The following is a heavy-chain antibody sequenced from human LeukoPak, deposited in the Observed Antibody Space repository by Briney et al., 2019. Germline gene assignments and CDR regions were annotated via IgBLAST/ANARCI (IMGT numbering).Heavy chain of an antibody. CDR3: VRSIAVAGTGTDY. Sequence: SETLSLTCTVSGGSINGYYWSWIRQPPGKGLEWVGYVYFSGSTKYNPSLESRLTVSVDTSKNQFSLKLSSVTAADTAVYYCVRSIAVAGTGTDYWGQGTLVTVSS. D-gene: IGHD6-19*01. J-gene: IGHJ4*02. CDR2: VYFSGST. V-gene: IGHV4-59*01. CDR1: GGSINGYY.